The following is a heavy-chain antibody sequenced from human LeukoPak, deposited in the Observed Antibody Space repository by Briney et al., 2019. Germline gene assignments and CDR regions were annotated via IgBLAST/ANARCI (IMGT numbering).Heavy chain of an antibody. CDR3: AKEMTAKGVTLGFDM. CDR1: GGSITITNYY. J-gene: IGHJ3*02. V-gene: IGHV4-39*07. Sequence: SETLSLTCTVSGGSITITNYYWGWIRQPPGKGLEWIGNIYYDGSTYYNPSLKSRVTISVDTSKNQFSLKLSSVTAADTAVYYCAKEMTAKGVTLGFDMWGQGTMVTVSS. D-gene: IGHD2-21*02. CDR2: IYYDGST.